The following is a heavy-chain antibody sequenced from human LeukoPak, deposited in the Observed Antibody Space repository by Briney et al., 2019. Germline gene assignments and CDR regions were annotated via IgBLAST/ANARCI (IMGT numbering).Heavy chain of an antibody. CDR2: IYYSGQT. CDR1: SGSIRSSNYY. Sequence: SETLSLTCTVSSGSIRSSNYYWGWIRQPPGKGLEWIGTIYYSGQTYYNPSLKSRVTISVDTSKNQFSLKVTSVTAADTAVYYCARTGAAPNFDYWGQGTLVTLSS. J-gene: IGHJ4*02. CDR3: ARTGAAPNFDY. D-gene: IGHD6-13*01. V-gene: IGHV4-39*07.